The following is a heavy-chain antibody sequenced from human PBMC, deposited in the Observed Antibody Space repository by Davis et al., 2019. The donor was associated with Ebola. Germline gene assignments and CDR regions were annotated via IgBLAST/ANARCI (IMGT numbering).Heavy chain of an antibody. CDR2: INPNSGGT. V-gene: IGHV1-2*04. Sequence: ASVKVSCKASGYTFTSYYMHWVRQAPGQGLEWMGWINPNSGGTNYAQKFQGWVTMTRDTSISTAYMELSSLRSEDTAVYYCARDYCSSTSCPYGMDVWGQGTTVTVSS. CDR1: GYTFTSYY. D-gene: IGHD2-2*01. J-gene: IGHJ6*02. CDR3: ARDYCSSTSCPYGMDV.